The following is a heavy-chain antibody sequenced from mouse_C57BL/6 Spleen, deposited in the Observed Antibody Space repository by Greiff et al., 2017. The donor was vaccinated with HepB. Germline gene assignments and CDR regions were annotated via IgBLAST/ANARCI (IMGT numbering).Heavy chain of an antibody. J-gene: IGHJ2*01. CDR1: GYSITSGYD. CDR3: ARGWVRNYFDY. CDR2: ISYSGST. V-gene: IGHV3-1*01. Sequence: EVQLQQSGPGMVKPSQSLSLTCTVTGYSITSGYDWHWIRHFPGNKLEWMGHISYSGSTNYNPSLKSRISITHDTSKNHFVLKLNSVTTEDTATYYCARGWVRNYFDYWGQGTTLTVSS. D-gene: IGHD4-1*01.